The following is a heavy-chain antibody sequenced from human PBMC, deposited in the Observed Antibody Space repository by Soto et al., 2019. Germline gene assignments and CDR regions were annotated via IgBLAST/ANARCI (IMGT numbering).Heavy chain of an antibody. V-gene: IGHV1-18*01. CDR3: ARERYCSSTSCYDGYYYYMDV. CDR1: GYTFTSYG. J-gene: IGHJ6*03. Sequence: QVQLVQSGAEVKKPGASVKVSCKASGYTFTSYGISWVRQAPGQGLEWMGWISAYNGNTNYAQKLQGRVTMTTDTPTSTGHMGLRSLRSDDTAVYYCARERYCSSTSCYDGYYYYMDVWGKGTTVTVSS. CDR2: ISAYNGNT. D-gene: IGHD2-2*01.